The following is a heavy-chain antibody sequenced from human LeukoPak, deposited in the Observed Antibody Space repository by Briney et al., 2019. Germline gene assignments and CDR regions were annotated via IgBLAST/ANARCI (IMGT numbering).Heavy chain of an antibody. Sequence: GGSLRLSYAPSGFTSSSYSMNWVRQTPGKGLEWVSSITRGSIYTFYADSVKGRFTISRDNAKNSLSLQMNSLRAQDTAVYYGARDPYNGSYGDDYYYYMDVWGKGTTVTISS. J-gene: IGHJ6*03. CDR1: GFTSSSYS. CDR2: ITRGSIYT. D-gene: IGHD1-26*01. V-gene: IGHV3-21*01. CDR3: ARDPYNGSYGDDYYYYMDV.